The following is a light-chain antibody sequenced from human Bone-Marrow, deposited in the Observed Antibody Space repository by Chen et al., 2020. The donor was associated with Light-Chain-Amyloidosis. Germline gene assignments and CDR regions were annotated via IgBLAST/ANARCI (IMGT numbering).Light chain of an antibody. Sequence: SYELTQQPSVSVSPGQTARITCSGEDLPTKYAYWYQQKPGQAPVLVIHRDTERPSGISERFSGASSGTTATLTSSGGQAKDEADYRCQSADSSGTYEVIFGGGTQLTVL. V-gene: IGLV3-25*03. CDR1: DLPTKY. CDR3: QSADSSGTYEVI. J-gene: IGLJ2*01. CDR2: RDT.